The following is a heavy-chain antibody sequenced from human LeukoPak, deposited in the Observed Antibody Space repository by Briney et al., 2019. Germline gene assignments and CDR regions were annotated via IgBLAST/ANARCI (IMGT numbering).Heavy chain of an antibody. V-gene: IGHV1-24*01. CDR3: ATVPPWDSSGYYYDYFDY. Sequence: GASVKVSCKVPGYTLTELSMHWVRQAPGKGVEWMGGFDPEDGETIYTQKFQGRVTMTEDTSTDTAYMELSSLRSEDTAVYYCATVPPWDSSGYYYDYFDYWGQGTLVTVSS. D-gene: IGHD3-22*01. CDR1: GYTLTELS. J-gene: IGHJ4*02. CDR2: FDPEDGET.